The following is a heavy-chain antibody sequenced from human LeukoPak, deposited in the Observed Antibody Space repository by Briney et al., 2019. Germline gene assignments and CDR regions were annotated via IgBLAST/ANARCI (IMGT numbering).Heavy chain of an antibody. Sequence: PSETLSLTCAVSGGSISSSNWWSWVRQPPGKGLEWIGEIYHSGSTNYNPSLKSRVTISADKSKNQFSLKLTSVTAADTAVYYCARRVFTAINYFDYWGQGTLVTVSS. CDR2: IYHSGST. V-gene: IGHV4-4*02. CDR1: GGSISSSNW. J-gene: IGHJ4*02. CDR3: ARRVFTAINYFDY. D-gene: IGHD5-18*01.